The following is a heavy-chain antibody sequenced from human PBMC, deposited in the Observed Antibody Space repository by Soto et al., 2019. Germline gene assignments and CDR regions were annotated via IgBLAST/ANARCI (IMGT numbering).Heavy chain of an antibody. V-gene: IGHV4-4*02. Sequence: SETISLTCVVSYKSICEDIWWNWVRQPPGQRLGWIGEVHPTKGALYNPALRSRVTVSADLFNSKIFLEVHSLGAADPAVYYCARAGFWNLDSWGQGTPVTVSS. D-gene: IGHD3-3*01. CDR1: YKSICEDIW. CDR2: VHPTKGA. J-gene: IGHJ4*02. CDR3: ARAGFWNLDS.